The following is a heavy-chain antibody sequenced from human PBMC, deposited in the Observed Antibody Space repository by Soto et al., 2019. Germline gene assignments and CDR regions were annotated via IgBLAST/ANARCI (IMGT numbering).Heavy chain of an antibody. V-gene: IGHV4-4*02. D-gene: IGHD1-7*01. Sequence: PSETLSLTCAVSGGSLTSNNWRTWVRQPPGQGLEWIGEIYRTGSTNYNPSLKSRVTISLDKSENQFSLKVTSLTAADTAVYYCASRDPGTSVDYWGQGTLVTVSS. CDR3: ASRDPGTSVDY. CDR2: IYRTGST. CDR1: GGSLTSNNW. J-gene: IGHJ4*02.